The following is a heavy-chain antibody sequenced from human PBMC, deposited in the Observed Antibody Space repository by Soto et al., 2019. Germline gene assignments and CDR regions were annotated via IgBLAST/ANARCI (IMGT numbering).Heavy chain of an antibody. CDR2: ISSTGSGT. CDR1: GFTFSSYE. V-gene: IGHV3-48*03. CDR3: VRDLHEPLPADVLQVAN. J-gene: IGHJ4*02. Sequence: GGSLRLSCAASGFTFSSYEMHWVRQAPGKGLEWISYISSTGSGTHYADSVKGRFTISRDNARNSLSLQMNSLRAEDTAIYYCVRDLHEPLPADVLQVANWGQGTQVTVPQ. D-gene: IGHD1-1*01.